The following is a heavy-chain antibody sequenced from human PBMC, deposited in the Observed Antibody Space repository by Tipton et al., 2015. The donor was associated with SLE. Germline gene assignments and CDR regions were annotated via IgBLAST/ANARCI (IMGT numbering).Heavy chain of an antibody. CDR2: ISWNSGSI. V-gene: IGHV3-9*01. Sequence: SLRLSCAASGFTFDDYAMHWVRQAPGKGLEWVSGISWNSGSIGYADSVKGRFTISRDNAKNSLYLQMNSLRAEDTALYYCAKDMTVWVGSRDVGGQGTTVTVSS. CDR1: GFTFDDYA. J-gene: IGHJ6*02. CDR3: AKDMTVWVGSRDV. D-gene: IGHD1-1*01.